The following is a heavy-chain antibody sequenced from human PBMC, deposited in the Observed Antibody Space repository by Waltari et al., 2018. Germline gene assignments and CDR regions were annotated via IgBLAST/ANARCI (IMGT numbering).Heavy chain of an antibody. Sequence: EVQLVESGGGLVQPGGSMRLSCAASGFPLSSQDIGWVRQAPGKGLEWVSARRFHRMNTYYADSVKGLFTISRDNSKNALYLQMNSLRDEDTAVYYCAKVNWNTNGQSWGQGTLVTVSS. J-gene: IGHJ5*02. D-gene: IGHD1-20*01. CDR1: GFPLSSQD. CDR2: RRFHRMNT. V-gene: IGHV3-23*04. CDR3: AKVNWNTNGQS.